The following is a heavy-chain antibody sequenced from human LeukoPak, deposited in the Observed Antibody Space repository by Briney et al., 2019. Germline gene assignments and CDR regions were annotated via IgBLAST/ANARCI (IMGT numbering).Heavy chain of an antibody. J-gene: IGHJ5*02. D-gene: IGHD3-22*01. V-gene: IGHV4-59*12. Sequence: SETLSLTCTVSGGSISSYYWSWIRQPPGKGLEWIGYIYYSGSTNYNPSLKSRVTISVDTSKNQFSLKLSSVTAADTAVYYCARGPSHYYDSSGFRGWFDPWGQGTLVTVSS. CDR3: ARGPSHYYDSSGFRGWFDP. CDR1: GGSISSYY. CDR2: IYYSGST.